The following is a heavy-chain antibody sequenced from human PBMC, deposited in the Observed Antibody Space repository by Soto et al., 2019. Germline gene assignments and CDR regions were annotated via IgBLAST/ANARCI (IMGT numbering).Heavy chain of an antibody. CDR3: ARESEDLTSNFDY. V-gene: IGHV3-21*01. Sequence: GGSLRLSCAASGFTFSRYSMNWVRQAPGKGLEWASSISSTTNYIYYADSMKGRFTVSRDNAKNSVYLDMNSLSAEDTAVYYCARESEDLTSNFDYWGQGTLVTGSS. CDR2: ISSTTNYI. CDR1: GFTFSRYS. J-gene: IGHJ4*02.